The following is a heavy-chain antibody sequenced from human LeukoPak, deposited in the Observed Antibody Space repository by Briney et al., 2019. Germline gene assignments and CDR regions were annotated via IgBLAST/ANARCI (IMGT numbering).Heavy chain of an antibody. D-gene: IGHD6-13*01. V-gene: IGHV4-30-4*01. Sequence: SETLSLTCTVSAGSISSGDYYWGWIRQPPGKGLEWIGYIYYSGSTYYNPSLKSRVTISVDTSKNQFSLKLSSVTAADTAVYYCAREAAAGTENWFDPWGQGTLVTVSS. CDR1: AGSISSGDYY. CDR2: IYYSGST. J-gene: IGHJ5*02. CDR3: AREAAAGTENWFDP.